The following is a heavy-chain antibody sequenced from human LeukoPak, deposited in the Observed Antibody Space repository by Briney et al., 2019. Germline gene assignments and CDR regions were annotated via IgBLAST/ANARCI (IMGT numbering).Heavy chain of an antibody. Sequence: GESLKISCKGSGYNFTSYWIGWVRQMPGKGLEWMGIIYPGDSGTRYSPSFQGQVTISADKSISTAYLQWSSLKASDTAMYYCARSPGYSSINNWFDPWGQGTLVTVSS. V-gene: IGHV5-51*01. D-gene: IGHD6-13*01. CDR2: IYPGDSGT. CDR1: GYNFTSYW. J-gene: IGHJ5*02. CDR3: ARSPGYSSINNWFDP.